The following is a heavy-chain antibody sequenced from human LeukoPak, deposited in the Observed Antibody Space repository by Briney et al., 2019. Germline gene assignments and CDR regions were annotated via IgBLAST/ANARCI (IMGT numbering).Heavy chain of an antibody. CDR1: GGSFSGYY. J-gene: IGHJ4*02. V-gene: IGHV4-34*01. Sequence: SETLSLTCAVYGGSFSGYYWSWIRQPPGKGLEWIGELNHSGSTNYNPSLKSRVTISVDTSKNQFSLKLSSVTAADTAVYYCARSHITVEGDFDYWGQGTLVTVSS. D-gene: IGHD3-10*01. CDR3: ARSHITVEGDFDY. CDR2: LNHSGST.